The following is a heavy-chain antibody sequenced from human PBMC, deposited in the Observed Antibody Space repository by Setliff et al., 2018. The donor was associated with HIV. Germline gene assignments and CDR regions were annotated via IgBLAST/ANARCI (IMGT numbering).Heavy chain of an antibody. V-gene: IGHV4-31*03. CDR1: GGSISSANYY. D-gene: IGHD6-13*01. CDR3: ARSPAAEGY. CDR2: IYYSGST. Sequence: PSETLSLTCSVSGGSISSANYYWSWIRQHPGRGLEWIGYIYYSGSTYYNPSLKSRVTMSLDTSNNQFSLKLSSVTAADTAVYYCARSPAAEGYWGQGTLVTVSS. J-gene: IGHJ4*02.